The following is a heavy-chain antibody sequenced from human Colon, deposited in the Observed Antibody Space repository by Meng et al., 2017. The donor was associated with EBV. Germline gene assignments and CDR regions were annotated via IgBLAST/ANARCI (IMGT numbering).Heavy chain of an antibody. J-gene: IGHJ5*02. Sequence: QVQLQQWGARLLKPSEALSSSCAVYGGSVRDYYWTWIRHPPGKGLEWIGEIDHRGNTKYNPSLKSRVTISLDTSKKQFSLKVSSVTAADSAVYYCARRGPSGNFSPWSQGALVTVSS. V-gene: IGHV4-34*01. CDR2: IDHRGNT. CDR1: GGSVRDYY. CDR3: ARRGPSGNFSP. D-gene: IGHD3-10*01.